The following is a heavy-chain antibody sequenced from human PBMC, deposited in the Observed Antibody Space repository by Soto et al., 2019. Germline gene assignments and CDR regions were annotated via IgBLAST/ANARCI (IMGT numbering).Heavy chain of an antibody. CDR1: GGSISSSSYY. Sequence: QLQLQESGPGLVKPSETLSLTCTVSGGSISSSSYYWGWIRQPPGKGLEWIGSFYYSGSTHYNPSLKSRVPIYGDTSKNQSSLKLSSVTAADTAVDYCARRPYGSGSYSPPNWFDPWGQRTLVTVSS. D-gene: IGHD3-10*01. V-gene: IGHV4-39*01. J-gene: IGHJ5*02. CDR2: FYYSGST. CDR3: ARRPYGSGSYSPPNWFDP.